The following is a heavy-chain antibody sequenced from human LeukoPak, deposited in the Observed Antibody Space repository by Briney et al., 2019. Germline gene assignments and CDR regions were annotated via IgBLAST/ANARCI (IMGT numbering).Heavy chain of an antibody. V-gene: IGHV3-53*01. CDR3: VREKGLGPTERFDS. D-gene: IGHD1-26*01. Sequence: GGSLILSCAASGFTIATKYMNWVRQAPGKGLEWVSIIYSGATTYYADSVRGRFTISRDTSKNTVSLQMNSLRAEDTAMYYCVREKGLGPTERFDSWGQGTLVTVSS. J-gene: IGHJ4*02. CDR2: IYSGATT. CDR1: GFTIATKY.